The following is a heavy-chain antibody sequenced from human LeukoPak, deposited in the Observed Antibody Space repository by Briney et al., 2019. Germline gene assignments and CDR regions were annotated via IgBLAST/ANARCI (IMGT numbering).Heavy chain of an antibody. V-gene: IGHV4-39*01. CDR3: ARHIRGRGVTSGMDV. Sequence: SETLSLTCTVSSGSISSSSFYWGWIRQPPGKGLEWIGTIQNSGSTYYNPSLESRVTISVDTSKNQFSLRLSFVTAADTAVYYCARHIRGRGVTSGMDVWGQGTTVTVSS. J-gene: IGHJ6*02. D-gene: IGHD3-10*01. CDR1: SGSISSSSFY. CDR2: IQNSGST.